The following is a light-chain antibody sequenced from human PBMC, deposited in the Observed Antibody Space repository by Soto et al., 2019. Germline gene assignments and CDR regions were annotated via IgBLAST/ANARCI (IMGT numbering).Light chain of an antibody. CDR1: SSNIGRNY. V-gene: IGLV1-47*01. CDR3: AAWDDSLSAGV. CDR2: RNN. Sequence: QSVLTQPPSASGTPGQRVTISCSGSSSNIGRNYVYWYQQLPGTAPKLLIYRNNQRPSGVPDRFSGSKSGTSASLAISGLRSEDEADYYCAAWDDSLSAGVFGGGTKLTVL. J-gene: IGLJ3*02.